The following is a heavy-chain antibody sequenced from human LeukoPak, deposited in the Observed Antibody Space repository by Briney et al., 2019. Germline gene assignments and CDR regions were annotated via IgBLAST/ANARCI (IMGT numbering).Heavy chain of an antibody. CDR2: IVVGSGNT. Sequence: ASVKVSCEASGFTFTSSAMQWVRQARGQRLEWIGWIVVGSGNTNYAQKFQERVTITRDMSTSTAYMELSSLRSEDTAVYYCGLLARYGTTGRGYMDVWGKGTTVTVSS. D-gene: IGHD1-1*01. CDR3: GLLARYGTTGRGYMDV. J-gene: IGHJ6*03. CDR1: GFTFTSSA. V-gene: IGHV1-58*02.